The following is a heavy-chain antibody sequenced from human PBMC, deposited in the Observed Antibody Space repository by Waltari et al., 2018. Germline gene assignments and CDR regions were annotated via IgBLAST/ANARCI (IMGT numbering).Heavy chain of an antibody. CDR3: ARGQYKSDRTGYYYLHY. V-gene: IGHV3-21*02. CDR1: GFAVSSYT. CDR2: ISGSSSSL. Sequence: EVQLVESGGGLVKPGGSLTLSCAGSGFAVSSYTMSWVRQAPGKGLEWVSAISGSSSSLYYADSVKGRFTISGDNAKNSLFLQMNSLRAEDTAVYYCARGQYKSDRTGYYYLHYWGQGTLVTVSS. D-gene: IGHD3-9*01. J-gene: IGHJ4*02.